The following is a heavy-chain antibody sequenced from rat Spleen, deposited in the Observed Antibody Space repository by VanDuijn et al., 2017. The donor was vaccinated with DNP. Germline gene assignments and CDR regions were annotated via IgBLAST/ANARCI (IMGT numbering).Heavy chain of an antibody. CDR1: GEPSNRKD. V-gene: IGHV3-1*01. J-gene: IGHJ4*01. Sequence: EVQPQEAGPGRGKPAQAPARTGPGTGEPSNRKDGGGSRKFPGNKMEWIGHISYSGSPRYNPSLKSRISITRDTSKNQFFLQLDSVTTEDTATYYCARLRLEWELRAMDAWGQGTSVTVSS. CDR2: ISYSGSP. D-gene: IGHD1-1*01. CDR3: ARLRLEWELRAMDA.